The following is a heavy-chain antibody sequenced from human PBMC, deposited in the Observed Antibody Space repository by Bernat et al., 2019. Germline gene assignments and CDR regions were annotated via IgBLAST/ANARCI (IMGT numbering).Heavy chain of an antibody. D-gene: IGHD5-18*01. CDR2: ISSSSSTI. J-gene: IGHJ4*02. CDR3: AREELWSPAGTDY. CDR1: GFTFSSYS. Sequence: EVQLVESGGGLVQPGGSLRLSCAASGFTFSSYSMNWVRQAPGKGLEWVSYISSSSSTIYYADSGKGRFTISRDNAKNSLYLQMNSLRAEDTAVYYCAREELWSPAGTDYWGQGTLVTVSS. V-gene: IGHV3-48*01.